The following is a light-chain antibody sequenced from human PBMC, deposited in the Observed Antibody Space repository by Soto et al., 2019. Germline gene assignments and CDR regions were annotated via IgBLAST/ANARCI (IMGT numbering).Light chain of an antibody. CDR2: AAS. Sequence: DIQMTQSPSALSASIGDRVTITCRASQSISIWLAWYQQKPGKAPKLLIYAASSLESGVPSRFSGSGAGTEFTLTISSLQPDDFATYYCHHYNTYSTFGQGTRVDVK. CDR1: QSISIW. J-gene: IGKJ1*01. V-gene: IGKV1-5*03. CDR3: HHYNTYST.